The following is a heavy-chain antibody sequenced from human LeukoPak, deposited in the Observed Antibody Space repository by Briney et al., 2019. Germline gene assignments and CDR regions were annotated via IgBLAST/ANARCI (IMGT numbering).Heavy chain of an antibody. Sequence: GGSLRLSCAASGFTFSSYSMNWVRQAPGKGLEWVSSISSSSYIYYADSVKGRFTISRDNAKNSLYLQMNSLRAEDTAVYYCAREGYTVTRSPSYFDYWGQGTLVTVSS. J-gene: IGHJ4*02. CDR1: GFTFSSYS. CDR3: AREGYTVTRSPSYFDY. CDR2: ISSSSYI. V-gene: IGHV3-21*01. D-gene: IGHD4-17*01.